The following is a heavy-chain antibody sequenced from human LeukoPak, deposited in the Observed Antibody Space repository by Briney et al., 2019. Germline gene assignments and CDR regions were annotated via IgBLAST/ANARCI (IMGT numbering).Heavy chain of an antibody. CDR2: ISAYNGNT. J-gene: IGHJ4*02. Sequence: GASVKVSCKASGYTFTSYGISWVRQAPGQGLEWMGWISAYNGNTNYAQKLQGRVTMTTDTSTSPAYMELRSLRSDDTAVYYCARDRGKYYYDSSGSTPDYWGKGTLVTVSS. CDR3: ARDRGKYYYDSSGSTPDY. D-gene: IGHD3-22*01. V-gene: IGHV1-18*01. CDR1: GYTFTSYG.